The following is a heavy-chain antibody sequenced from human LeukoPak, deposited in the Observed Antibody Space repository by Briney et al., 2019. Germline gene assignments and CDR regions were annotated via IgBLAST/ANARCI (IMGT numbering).Heavy chain of an antibody. CDR3: ASPGIAVAGSRGAFDI. Sequence: GESLKISCKGSGYSFTSYWIGWVRQMPGKGLEWMGIIYPGDSDTRYSPSFQGQVTISADKSISTAYLQWSSLKASDTAMYYCASPGIAVAGSRGAFDIWGQGTMVTVSS. V-gene: IGHV5-51*01. D-gene: IGHD6-19*01. CDR1: GYSFTSYW. J-gene: IGHJ3*02. CDR2: IYPGDSDT.